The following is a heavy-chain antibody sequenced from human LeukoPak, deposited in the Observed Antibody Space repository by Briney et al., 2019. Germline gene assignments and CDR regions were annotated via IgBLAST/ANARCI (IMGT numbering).Heavy chain of an antibody. CDR1: EFTFSSYW. J-gene: IGHJ4*02. D-gene: IGHD3-22*01. CDR2: IKQDGSEK. CDR3: ARRKGYYDSSGYYHPNFDY. Sequence: GGSLRLSCAASEFTFSSYWMSWVRQAPGKGLEWVANIKQDGSEKYYVDSVKGRFTISRDNAKNSLYLQMNSLRAEDTAVYYCARRKGYYDSSGYYHPNFDYWGQGTLVTVSS. V-gene: IGHV3-7*01.